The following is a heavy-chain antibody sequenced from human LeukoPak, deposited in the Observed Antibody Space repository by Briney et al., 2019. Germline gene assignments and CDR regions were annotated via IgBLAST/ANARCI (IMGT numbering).Heavy chain of an antibody. Sequence: ASVKVSCKASGYTLSDYYIHWVRQAPGHGLEWMGWINPNSGATYYARQFQGRITMTRDMSISTAYLELSSLRSDDTAVYFCATDGLKCYDCWGQGVLVTVSS. J-gene: IGHJ4*02. CDR2: INPNSGAT. V-gene: IGHV1-2*02. D-gene: IGHD2-8*01. CDR3: ATDGLKCYDC. CDR1: GYTLSDYY.